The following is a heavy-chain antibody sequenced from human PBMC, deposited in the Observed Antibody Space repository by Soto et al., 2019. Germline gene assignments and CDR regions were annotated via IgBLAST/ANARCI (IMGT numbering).Heavy chain of an antibody. CDR1: GFTFSSYG. D-gene: IGHD4-17*01. J-gene: IGHJ6*02. CDR2: ISYDGSNK. V-gene: IGHV3-30*18. CDR3: AKPLRRAAGMDV. Sequence: LRLSCAASGFTFSSYGMHWVRQAPGKGLEWVAVISYDGSNKYYADSVKGRFTISRDNSKNTLYLQMNSLRAEDTAVYYCAKPLRRAAGMDVWGQGTTVTVSS.